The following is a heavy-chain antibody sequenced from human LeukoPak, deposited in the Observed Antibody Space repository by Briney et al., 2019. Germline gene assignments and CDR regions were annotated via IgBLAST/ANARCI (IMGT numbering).Heavy chain of an antibody. CDR3: ARGYIGGSYYFDY. V-gene: IGHV1-8*03. J-gene: IGHJ4*02. CDR1: GGTFNSYD. CDR2: MNPNSGNT. D-gene: IGHD1-26*01. Sequence: GSPVKVSCKASGGTFNSYDINWVRQATGQGLEWMGWMNPNSGNTGYAQKFQGRVTITRNTSISTAYMELSSLRSEDTAVYYCARGYIGGSYYFDYWGQGTLVTVSS.